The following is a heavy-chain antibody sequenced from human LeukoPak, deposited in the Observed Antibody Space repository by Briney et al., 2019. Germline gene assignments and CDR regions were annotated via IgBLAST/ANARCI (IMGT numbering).Heavy chain of an antibody. CDR3: AAGTAADY. J-gene: IGHJ4*02. Sequence: GGSLRLSCAASGFGFGAYSMNWVRQAPGKGLEWVSSISSSSIYIYYGDSLKGRFTISRDNAKNSLFLQMNSLRAEDTAVYYCAAGTAADYWGQGTRVAVSS. CDR2: ISSSSIYI. V-gene: IGHV3-21*01. D-gene: IGHD6-13*01. CDR1: GFGFGAYS.